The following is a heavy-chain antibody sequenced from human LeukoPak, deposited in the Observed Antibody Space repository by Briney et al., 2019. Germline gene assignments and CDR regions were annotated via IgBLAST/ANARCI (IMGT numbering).Heavy chain of an antibody. CDR2: IKSKTSGGTT. J-gene: IGHJ3*02. CDR3: TTARDAFDI. Sequence: GGSLRLSCAASGFAFSNAWMNWVRQAPGKGLEWVGRIKSKTSGGTTDYAAPVKGRFTISRDDSKNTLYLEMNSLKTEDTAVYYCTTARDAFDIWGQGTMVTVSS. V-gene: IGHV3-15*07. CDR1: GFAFSNAW.